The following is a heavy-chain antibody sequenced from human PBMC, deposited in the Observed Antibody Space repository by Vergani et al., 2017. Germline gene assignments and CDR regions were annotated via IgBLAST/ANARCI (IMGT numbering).Heavy chain of an antibody. V-gene: IGHV3-43*02. CDR1: GFTFDDYA. J-gene: IGHJ3*02. CDR2: ISGDGGST. CDR3: AKDNHYDFWSGYSDAFDI. Sequence: EVQLVESGGGVVQPGGSLRLSCAASGFTFDDYAMHWVRQAPGKGLEWVSLISGDGGSTYYADSVKGPFTISRDNSKNSLYLQMNSLRTEDTALYYCAKDNHYDFWSGYSDAFDIWGQGTMVTVSS. D-gene: IGHD3-3*01.